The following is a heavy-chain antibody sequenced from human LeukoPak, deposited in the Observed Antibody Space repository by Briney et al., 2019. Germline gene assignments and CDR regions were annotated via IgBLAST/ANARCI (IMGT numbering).Heavy chain of an antibody. CDR3: TRDTFGARDS. Sequence: GGSLRLSCAASGFSFSTYGMHWVRQGPDKGLEWVAVISYDGSNKDYAESVKGRFTISRDNAKNTLYLQMNSLRAEDTAVYYCTRDTFGARDSWGQGTLVTVSS. CDR2: ISYDGSNK. D-gene: IGHD3-10*01. CDR1: GFSFSTYG. J-gene: IGHJ4*02. V-gene: IGHV3-30*03.